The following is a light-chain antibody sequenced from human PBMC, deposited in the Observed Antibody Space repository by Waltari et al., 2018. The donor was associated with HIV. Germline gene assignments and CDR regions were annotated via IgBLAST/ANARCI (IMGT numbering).Light chain of an antibody. CDR1: QSISSY. V-gene: IGKV1-39*01. CDR2: AAS. J-gene: IGKJ2*01. Sequence: DIQMTQSPSSLSASVGDRVTITCRASQSISSYLNWDQQKPGKAPKLLISAASSLQGGVPSRFSGSGSGTDFTLTISSLQPEDFVIYYCQQSYSTLPYTLGQGTKLEIK. CDR3: QQSYSTLPYT.